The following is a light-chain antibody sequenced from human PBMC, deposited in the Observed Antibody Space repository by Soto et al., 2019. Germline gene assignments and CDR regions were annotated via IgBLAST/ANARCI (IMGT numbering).Light chain of an antibody. CDR2: AAS. CDR3: QKYNTAPQT. J-gene: IGKJ1*01. CDR1: QGILDY. Sequence: DIQMTQSPSSLSASVGDRVTITCRASQGILDYVAWFQQKPGKAPRLLIFAASTLHSGVPSRFSGSGAGTDFTLTIRSLQHEDAATYYCQKYNTAPQTFGQGTTVELK. V-gene: IGKV1-27*01.